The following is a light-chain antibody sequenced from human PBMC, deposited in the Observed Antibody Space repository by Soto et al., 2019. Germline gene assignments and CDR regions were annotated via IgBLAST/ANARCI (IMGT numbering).Light chain of an antibody. V-gene: IGKV1-5*01. CDR2: DAS. CDR1: QSINAW. CDR3: QQGKSFPLT. J-gene: IGKJ4*01. Sequence: IKMTQSPSTLSASVGDRVTLTCRASQSINAWLAWYQQKPGKAPKLLIYDASSLQSGVPSRFSGSGSGTEFTLTISSLQPEDVATYYCQQGKSFPLTFGGGTKVDIK.